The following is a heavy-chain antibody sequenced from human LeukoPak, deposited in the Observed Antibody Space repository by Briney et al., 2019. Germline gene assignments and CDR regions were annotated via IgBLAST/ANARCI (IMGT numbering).Heavy chain of an antibody. D-gene: IGHD3-10*01. CDR2: IYYSGST. V-gene: IGHV4-30-4*08. J-gene: IGHJ4*02. Sequence: SETLSLTCTVSGGSISSGDYYWSWIRQPPGKGLEWIGYIYYSGSTYYNPSLKSRVTISVDTSKNQFSLKLSSVTAADTAVYYCARVRLLWFGEPGTADYWGQGTLVTVSS. CDR1: GGSISSGDYY. CDR3: ARVRLLWFGEPGTADY.